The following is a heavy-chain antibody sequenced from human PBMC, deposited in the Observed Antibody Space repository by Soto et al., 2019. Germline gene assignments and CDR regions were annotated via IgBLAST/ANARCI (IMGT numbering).Heavy chain of an antibody. Sequence: QVQLVQSGAEVKKPGSSVKVSCKASGGTFSSYAISWVRQAPGQGLEWMGGIIPIFGTANYAQKFQGRVTINPDESTSAAYMEVSSLRAEDTAVYYLGQEPGYSSGWYIYWGQGALVTVSS. V-gene: IGHV1-69*05. D-gene: IGHD6-19*01. CDR2: IIPIFGTA. CDR1: GGTFSSYA. CDR3: GQEPGYSSGWYIY. J-gene: IGHJ4*02.